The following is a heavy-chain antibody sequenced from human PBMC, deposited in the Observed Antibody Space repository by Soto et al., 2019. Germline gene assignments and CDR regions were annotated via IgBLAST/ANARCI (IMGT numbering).Heavy chain of an antibody. V-gene: IGHV3-53*01. J-gene: IGHJ4*02. D-gene: IGHD5-12*01. CDR1: GFTVTINY. Sequence: EVQVVESGGGLIQPGGSLRLSCAVSGFTVTINYMSWVRQAPGKGLEWVSVIYSGGTIYYADSVKGRFTISRDTSKNTLYLQRNSLRGEDTAVYYGHGYGYWGQGTLVTVSS. CDR2: IYSGGTI. CDR3: HGYGY.